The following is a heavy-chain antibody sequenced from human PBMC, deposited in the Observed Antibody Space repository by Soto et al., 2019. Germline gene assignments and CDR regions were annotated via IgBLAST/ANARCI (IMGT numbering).Heavy chain of an antibody. CDR1: GFTFSSYA. Sequence: GGSLRLSCAASGFTFSSYAMHWVRQAPGKGLEWVAVISYDGSNKYYADSVKGRFTISRDNSKNTLYLQMNSLRAEDTAVYYCARAGPYYDFWSGSNSHFDYWGQGTLVTVSS. J-gene: IGHJ4*01. D-gene: IGHD3-3*01. CDR2: ISYDGSNK. V-gene: IGHV3-30-3*01. CDR3: ARAGPYYDFWSGSNSHFDY.